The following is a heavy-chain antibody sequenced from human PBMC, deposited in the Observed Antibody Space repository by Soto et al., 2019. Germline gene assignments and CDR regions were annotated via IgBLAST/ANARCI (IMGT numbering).Heavy chain of an antibody. V-gene: IGHV4-59*01. CDR1: CGSISNYC. CDR2: IFYSGST. J-gene: IGHJ5*02. CDR3: ARDGKVSGSATHWFDP. Sequence: ETLSLTCTVSCGSISNYCWSWIRQQTGKGLEWIGCIFYSGSTNYSPSLRSRVTISVDTSKNQFSLELSSVTAADTAVYYCARDGKVSGSATHWFDPWGQGTLVTVSS. D-gene: IGHD1-26*01.